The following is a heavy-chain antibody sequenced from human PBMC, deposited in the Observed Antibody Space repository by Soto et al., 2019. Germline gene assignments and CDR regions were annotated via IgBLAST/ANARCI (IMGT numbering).Heavy chain of an antibody. Sequence: QVQLVESGGGVVQPGRSLRLSCAASGFTFSSYGMHWVRQAPGKGLEWVAVIWYDGSNKYYADSVKGRFTTSRDNSKNTLYLQMNSLRAEDTAVYYCARGGVVVAATLDAFDIWGQGTMVTVSS. D-gene: IGHD2-15*01. V-gene: IGHV3-33*01. J-gene: IGHJ3*02. CDR1: GFTFSSYG. CDR2: IWYDGSNK. CDR3: ARGGVVVAATLDAFDI.